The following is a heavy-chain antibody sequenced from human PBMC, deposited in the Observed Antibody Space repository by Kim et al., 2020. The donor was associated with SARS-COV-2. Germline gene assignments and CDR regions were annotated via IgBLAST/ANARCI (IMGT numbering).Heavy chain of an antibody. CDR1: GIPFSNAW. V-gene: IGHV3-15*01. D-gene: IGHD2-2*01. Sequence: GGSLRLSCAVSGIPFSNAWMNWVRQTPGKGLEWIGRIKSKTDGGTVDYAAPVKGRFTISRDDSKNTFFLLMNSLKTEDSGVYYCTTVSMRWGQGTLVTVS. J-gene: IGHJ4*02. CDR3: TTVSMR. CDR2: IKSKTDGGTV.